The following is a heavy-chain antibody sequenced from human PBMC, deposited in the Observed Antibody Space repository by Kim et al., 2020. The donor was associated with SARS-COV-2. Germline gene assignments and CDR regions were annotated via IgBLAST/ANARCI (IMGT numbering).Heavy chain of an antibody. D-gene: IGHD5-12*01. V-gene: IGHV3-11*03. CDR3: ARARRGYRYDCWR. CDR1: GFSVSDYY. J-gene: IGHJ4*02. CDR2: ISTSDT. Sequence: GGSLRLSCEASGFSVSDYYMTWIRQAPGKGLEWVSYISTSDTVDADSVKGRFTISRDNTKNSVFLQMNSLRAEDTAMYYCARARRGYRYDCWRWGQGTLVTDSS.